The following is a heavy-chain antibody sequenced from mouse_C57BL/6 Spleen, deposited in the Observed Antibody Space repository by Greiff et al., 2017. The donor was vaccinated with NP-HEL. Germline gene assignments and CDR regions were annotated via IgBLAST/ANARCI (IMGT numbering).Heavy chain of an antibody. CDR2: INPNNGGT. CDR3: ARYYYGRSYFDV. J-gene: IGHJ1*03. V-gene: IGHV1-26*01. Sequence: EVQLQQSGPELVKPGASVKISCKASGYTFTDYYMNWVKQSHGKSLAWIGDINPNNGGTSYNQKFKGKATLTGDKSSSTAYMELRSLTSEDSAVYYCARYYYGRSYFDVWGTGTTVTVSS. CDR1: GYTFTDYY. D-gene: IGHD1-1*01.